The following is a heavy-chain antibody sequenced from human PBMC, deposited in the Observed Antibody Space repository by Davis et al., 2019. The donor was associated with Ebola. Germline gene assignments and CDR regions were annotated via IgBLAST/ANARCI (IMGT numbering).Heavy chain of an antibody. J-gene: IGHJ5*02. Sequence: MPSETLSLTCAVSGGSISSSNWWSWVRQPPGKGLEWIGAIYHSGSTNYNPSLKSRVTISVDTSKNQFSLKLRSVTAADTAVYYCARAVRYRDWFDPWGQGTLVTVSS. CDR3: ARAVRYRDWFDP. CDR1: GGSISSSNW. CDR2: IYHSGST. D-gene: IGHD3-9*01. V-gene: IGHV4-4*02.